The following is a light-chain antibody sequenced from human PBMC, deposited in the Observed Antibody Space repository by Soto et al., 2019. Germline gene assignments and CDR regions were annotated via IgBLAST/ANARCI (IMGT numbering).Light chain of an antibody. J-gene: IGKJ3*01. CDR2: AAS. Sequence: DIQMTQAPSSLSASVGDRVTITCRASQSISRYVNWYQQKPRKAPRLLIFAASSLQGGVPSRFSGSGSGTDITLTISSLQPEDFATYYSQRTYNTPFTFGPGTKVDIK. V-gene: IGKV1-39*01. CDR3: QRTYNTPFT. CDR1: QSISRY.